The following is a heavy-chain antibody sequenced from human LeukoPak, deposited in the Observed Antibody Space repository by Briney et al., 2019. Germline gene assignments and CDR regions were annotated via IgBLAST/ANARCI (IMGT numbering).Heavy chain of an antibody. J-gene: IGHJ6*01. D-gene: IGHD5-18*01. Sequence: GGSVKVSCKASGYTFTSYGISWVRQAPGQGLEWMGWISAYNGNTNYAQKLQGRVTMTTDTSTSTAYMEMRSLRSDDTAVYYCASSWIQSMGGMDDCWEETTMTVAS. CDR2: ISAYNGNT. V-gene: IGHV1-18*01. CDR1: GYTFTSYG. CDR3: ASSWIQSMGGMDD.